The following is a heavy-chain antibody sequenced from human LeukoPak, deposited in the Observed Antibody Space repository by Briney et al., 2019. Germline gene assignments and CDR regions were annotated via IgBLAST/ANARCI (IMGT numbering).Heavy chain of an antibody. V-gene: IGHV3-23*01. CDR1: GFTFSSYA. D-gene: IGHD1-26*01. CDR2: ISGSGGST. CDR3: AKDRRGSYGLYY. Sequence: PGGSLRLSCAASGFTFSSYAMSWVRQAPGKGLEWVSAISGSGGSTYYADSVKGRFTISRDNSKNTLYLQMNSLGAEDTAVYYCAKDRRGSYGLYYWGQGTLVTVSS. J-gene: IGHJ4*02.